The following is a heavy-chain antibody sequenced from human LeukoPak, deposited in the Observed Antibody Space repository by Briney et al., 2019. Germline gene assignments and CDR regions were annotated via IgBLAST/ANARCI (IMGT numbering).Heavy chain of an antibody. CDR2: INAGYGNT. Sequence: ASVKVSCKASGYTFTSYAMHWVRQAPGQRLEWMGWINAGYGNTKYSQKFQGRVTITRDTSASTAYMELSSLRSEDTAVYYCARNKWFGELPFDYWGQGTLVTVSS. D-gene: IGHD3-10*01. CDR3: ARNKWFGELPFDY. V-gene: IGHV1-3*01. J-gene: IGHJ4*02. CDR1: GYTFTSYA.